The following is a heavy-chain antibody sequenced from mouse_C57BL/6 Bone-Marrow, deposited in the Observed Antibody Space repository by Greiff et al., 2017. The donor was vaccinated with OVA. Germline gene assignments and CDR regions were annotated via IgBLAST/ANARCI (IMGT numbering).Heavy chain of an antibody. V-gene: IGHV6-3*01. CDR2: IRLKSDNYAT. Sequence: EVQVVESGGGLVQPGGSMKLSCVASGFTFSNYWMNWVRQSPEKGLEWVAQIRLKSDNYATHYAESVKGRFTISRDDSKSSVYLQMNNLRAEDTGIYYCTGGPHYGSLDYWGQGTTLTVSS. CDR3: TGGPHYGSLDY. D-gene: IGHD1-1*01. J-gene: IGHJ2*01. CDR1: GFTFSNYW.